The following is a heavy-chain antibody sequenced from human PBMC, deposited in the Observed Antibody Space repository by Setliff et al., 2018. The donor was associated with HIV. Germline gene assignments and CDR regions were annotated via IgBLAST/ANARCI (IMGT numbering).Heavy chain of an antibody. Sequence: GESLKISCVASGFTFSNYVMNWVRQAPGKGLEWVSGITQTGDNTYYADSVKGRFVISRDNSKNTLYLQVSSLRADDSATYYCATDSSGPLSHWGPGTLVTVSS. CDR1: GFTFSNYV. V-gene: IGHV3-23*01. CDR3: ATDSSGPLSH. D-gene: IGHD3-22*01. CDR2: ITQTGDNT. J-gene: IGHJ4*02.